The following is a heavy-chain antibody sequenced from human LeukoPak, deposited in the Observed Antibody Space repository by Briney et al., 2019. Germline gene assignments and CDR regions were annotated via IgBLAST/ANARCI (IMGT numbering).Heavy chain of an antibody. CDR3: ARHDYYGSGSYSLGAFDI. V-gene: IGHV4-59*08. CDR1: GAYVTTYS. Sequence: SETLSLTCIVSGAYVTTYSWSWIRQPPGKGLEWIGYIYYSGSTNYNPSLKSRVTISVDTSKNQFSLKLSSVTAADTAVYYCARHDYYGSGSYSLGAFDIWGQGTMVTVSS. CDR2: IYYSGST. D-gene: IGHD3-10*01. J-gene: IGHJ3*02.